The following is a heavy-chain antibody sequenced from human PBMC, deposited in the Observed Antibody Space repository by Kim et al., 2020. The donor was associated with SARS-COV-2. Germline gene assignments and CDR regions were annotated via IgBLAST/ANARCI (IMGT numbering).Heavy chain of an antibody. V-gene: IGHV1-24*01. CDR2: FDPEDGET. CDR1: GYTLTELS. CDR3: ATSPGVWIGYSANWFDP. J-gene: IGHJ5*02. D-gene: IGHD3-3*01. Sequence: ASVKVSCKVSGYTLTELSMHWVRQAPGKGLEWMGGFDPEDGETIYAQKFQGRVTMTEDTSTDTAYMELSSLRSEDTAVYYCATSPGVWIGYSANWFDPWGQGTLVTVSS.